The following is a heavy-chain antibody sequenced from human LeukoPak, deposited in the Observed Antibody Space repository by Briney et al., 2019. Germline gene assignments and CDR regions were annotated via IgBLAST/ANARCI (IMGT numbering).Heavy chain of an antibody. Sequence: SETLSLTCTVSGGSISSYYWSWIRQPPGKGLEWIGYIYYSGSTNYNPSFKSRVTISEDTSKNQFSLKLSSVTVADTAVYYCARGEVATINFDYWGQGTLVTVSS. CDR1: GGSISSYY. CDR3: ARGEVATINFDY. D-gene: IGHD5-12*01. V-gene: IGHV4-59*01. J-gene: IGHJ4*02. CDR2: IYYSGST.